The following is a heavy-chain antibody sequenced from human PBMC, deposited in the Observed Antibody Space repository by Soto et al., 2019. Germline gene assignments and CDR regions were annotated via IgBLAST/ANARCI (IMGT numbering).Heavy chain of an antibody. V-gene: IGHV3-53*04. D-gene: IGHD3-10*01. CDR2: IYSGGST. CDR3: ARGAYYGLGSPFDY. J-gene: IGHJ4*02. CDR1: GFTVSSNY. Sequence: EVQLVESGGGLVQPGGSLRLSCAASGFTVSSNYMSWVRQAQGKGLEWVSVIYSGGSTYYADSVKGRFTISRHNSKNTLYLQMNSLRAEDTAVYYCARGAYYGLGSPFDYWGQGTLVTVSS.